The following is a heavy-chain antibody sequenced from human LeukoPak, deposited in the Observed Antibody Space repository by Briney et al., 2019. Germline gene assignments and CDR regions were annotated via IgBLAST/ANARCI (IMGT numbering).Heavy chain of an antibody. J-gene: IGHJ4*02. CDR2: IYYSGST. V-gene: IGHV4-59*11. CDR3: ARVYCTNGVCFFDY. CDR1: GGSISSHY. Sequence: PSETLSLTCTVSGGSISSHYWSWIRQPPGKGLGWIGYIYYSGSTNYNPSLKSRVTISVDTSKNQFSLKLSSVTAADTAVYYCARVYCTNGVCFFDYWGQGTLVTVSS. D-gene: IGHD2-8*01.